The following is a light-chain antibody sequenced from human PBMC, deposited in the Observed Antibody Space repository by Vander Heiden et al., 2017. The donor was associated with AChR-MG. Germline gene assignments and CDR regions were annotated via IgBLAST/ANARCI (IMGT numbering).Light chain of an antibody. CDR3: QSYDSSLSVWV. CDR2: GNN. V-gene: IGLV1-40*01. CDR1: SSNIGAGYD. Sequence: QSVLTQPPSVSGAPWQRVAISCDGISSNIGAGYDVRWYRQLPGTAPELLIYGNNNRPSGVPDRFSGSKSGTAASLAITGLQAEDEADYYCQSYDSSLSVWVFGGGTKLTVL. J-gene: IGLJ3*02.